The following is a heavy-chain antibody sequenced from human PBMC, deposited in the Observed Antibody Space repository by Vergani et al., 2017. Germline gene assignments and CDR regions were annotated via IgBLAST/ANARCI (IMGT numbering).Heavy chain of an antibody. CDR1: GFTFSSYG. CDR3: ARAQEGGQLEGDAFDI. J-gene: IGHJ3*02. CDR2: IWYDGSNK. D-gene: IGHD1-1*01. V-gene: IGHV3-33*08. Sequence: VQLVESGGGVVQPGRSLRLSCAASGFTFSSYGMHWVRQAPGKGLEWVAVIWYDGSNKYYADSVKGRFTISRDNSKNTLYLQMNSLRAEDTAVYYCARAQEGGQLEGDAFDIWGQGTMVTVSS.